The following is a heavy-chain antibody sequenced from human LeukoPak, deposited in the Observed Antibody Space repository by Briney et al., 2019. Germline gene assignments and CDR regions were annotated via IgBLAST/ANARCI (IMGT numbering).Heavy chain of an antibody. J-gene: IGHJ4*02. V-gene: IGHV1-8*01. CDR3: ARRPFKYSAILTGSYRSEFDY. Sequence: ASVKVSCKASGYTFTSYDINWVRQATGHGLEWMGWMNPDTGNTGYAQKFPRRDTMTKNTSISTAYIELSSLKSEDTAVYYCARRPFKYSAILTGSYRSEFDYWGQGTLVTVSS. D-gene: IGHD3-9*01. CDR1: GYTFTSYD. CDR2: MNPDTGNT.